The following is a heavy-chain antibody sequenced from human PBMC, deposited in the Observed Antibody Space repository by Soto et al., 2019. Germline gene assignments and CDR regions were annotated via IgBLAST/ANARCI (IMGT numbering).Heavy chain of an antibody. CDR3: AKDISNHGYSSGWPSN. J-gene: IGHJ4*02. D-gene: IGHD6-19*01. CDR1: GFTFSSYA. CDR2: ISGSGGST. V-gene: IGHV3-23*01. Sequence: EVQLLESGGGLVQPGGSLRLSCAASGFTFSSYAMSWVRQAPGKGLEWVSAISGSGGSTYYADSVKGRFTISRDNSKNTLYLQMNSLRAEDTAVYYCAKDISNHGYSSGWPSNGGQGTLVTVSS.